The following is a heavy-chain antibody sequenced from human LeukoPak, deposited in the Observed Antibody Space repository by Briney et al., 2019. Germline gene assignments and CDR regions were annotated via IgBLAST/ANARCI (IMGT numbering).Heavy chain of an antibody. D-gene: IGHD6-13*01. CDR3: AKGVGSSHSMGVDFDL. CDR2: ISYDGSNK. J-gene: IGHJ2*01. Sequence: GGSLRLSCAASGFTFSSYAMHWVRQAPGKGLEWVAVISYDGSNKYYADSVKGRFTISRDNSKNTLYLQMNSLRAEDTAVYYCAKGVGSSHSMGVDFDLWGRGTLVTVSS. V-gene: IGHV3-30*04. CDR1: GFTFSSYA.